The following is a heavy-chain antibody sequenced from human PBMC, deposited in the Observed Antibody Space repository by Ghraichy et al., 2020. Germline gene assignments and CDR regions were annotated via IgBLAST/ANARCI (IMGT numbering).Heavy chain of an antibody. CDR3: AKGGGAHGTTSGMDV. CDR2: ISWDGGST. Sequence: GGSLRLSCAASGFTFDDYAMHWVRQAPGKGLEWVSLISWDGGSTYYADSVKGRFTISRDNSKNSLYLQMNSLRAEDTALYYCAKGGGAHGTTSGMDVWGQGTTVTVSS. D-gene: IGHD1-1*01. J-gene: IGHJ6*02. V-gene: IGHV3-43D*03. CDR1: GFTFDDYA.